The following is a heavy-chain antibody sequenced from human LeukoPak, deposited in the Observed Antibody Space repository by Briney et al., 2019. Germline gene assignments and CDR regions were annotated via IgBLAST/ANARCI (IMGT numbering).Heavy chain of an antibody. D-gene: IGHD3-9*01. CDR1: GFTFSSYA. CDR2: ISYDGSNK. V-gene: IGHV3-30-3*01. J-gene: IGHJ4*02. Sequence: PGRSLRLSCAASGFTFSSYAMHWVRQAPGKGLEWVAVISYDGSNKYYADSVKGRFTISRDNAKNSLYLQMNSLRAEDTAVYFCAKDQRDDILTGYPYIYWDYWGQGTLVTVSS. CDR3: AKDQRDDILTGYPYIYWDY.